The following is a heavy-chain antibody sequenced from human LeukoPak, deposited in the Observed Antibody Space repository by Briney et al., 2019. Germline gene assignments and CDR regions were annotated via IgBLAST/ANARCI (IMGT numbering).Heavy chain of an antibody. CDR1: GFTFSRYA. D-gene: IGHD4-17*01. V-gene: IGHV3-30-3*01. Sequence: PGRSLRLSCAASGFTFSRYAMHWVRQAPGRGLEWVAVIPRDGITKDFADSVKGRFTISRDNSKNTLYLQMNSLRTEDTAVYYCARAIYGDAPDDGGNYWGQGTLVTVSS. CDR3: ARAIYGDAPDDGGNY. CDR2: IPRDGITK. J-gene: IGHJ4*02.